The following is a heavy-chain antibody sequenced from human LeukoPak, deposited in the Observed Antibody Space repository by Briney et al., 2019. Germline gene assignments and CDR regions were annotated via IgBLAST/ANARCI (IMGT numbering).Heavy chain of an antibody. CDR1: GYSFTSYW. CDR3: ARHSYYGSGSYYMFDY. Sequence: GECLKISCKGSGYSFTSYWISWVRQMPGKGLEWMGRIDPSDSYTNYSPSFQGHATISADKSISTAYLQWSSLKASDTAMYYCARHSYYGSGSYYMFDYWGQGTLVTVSS. V-gene: IGHV5-10-1*01. J-gene: IGHJ4*02. CDR2: IDPSDSYT. D-gene: IGHD3-10*01.